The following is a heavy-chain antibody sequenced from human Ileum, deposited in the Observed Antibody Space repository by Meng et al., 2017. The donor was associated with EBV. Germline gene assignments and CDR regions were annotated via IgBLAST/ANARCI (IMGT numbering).Heavy chain of an antibody. CDR3: AIYAEGAGGKGY. CDR2: HSGSP. V-gene: IGHV4-30-4*01. CDR1: GGSISSGAYH. J-gene: IGHJ4*02. D-gene: IGHD6-13*01. Sequence: QVRRQESGPGLGKPSTTLSLTCAVSGGSISSGAYHWSWIRKPPGKGLEWIGHSGSPSYNPSLRSRLTISVDPSKNQFSLRLDSATAADTAVYYCAIYAEGAGGKGYWGQGTLVTVSS.